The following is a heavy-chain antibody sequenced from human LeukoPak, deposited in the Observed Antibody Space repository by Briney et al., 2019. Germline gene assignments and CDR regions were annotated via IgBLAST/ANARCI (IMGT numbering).Heavy chain of an antibody. Sequence: GGSLRLSCAASEFTFSNYWMNWVRQAPGKGLEWVANIKQDGSEKYYVDSVKGRFTISRDNAKNSLYLQMNSLRAEDTAVYYCARDRRYSYIDYWGQGTLVTVSS. CDR2: IKQDGSEK. D-gene: IGHD5-18*01. CDR3: ARDRRYSYIDY. V-gene: IGHV3-7*04. CDR1: EFTFSNYW. J-gene: IGHJ4*02.